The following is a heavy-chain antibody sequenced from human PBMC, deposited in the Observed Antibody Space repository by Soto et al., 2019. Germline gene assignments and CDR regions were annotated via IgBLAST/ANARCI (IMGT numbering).Heavy chain of an antibody. CDR3: GRESGGATATLDYYYFYMDV. D-gene: IGHD1-26*01. CDR1: GDTFNDYY. Sequence: QVQLVQSGAEVKKPGASVTVSCRSSGDTFNDYYIHWVRQAPGQGLEWMGWINPNGGVTKYAQKFQGWVSMSRDTSIRKVYMQLSRLRSDDTSVYYCGRESGGATATLDYYYFYMDVWGTGTKVTVSS. V-gene: IGHV1-2*04. J-gene: IGHJ6*03. CDR2: INPNGGVT.